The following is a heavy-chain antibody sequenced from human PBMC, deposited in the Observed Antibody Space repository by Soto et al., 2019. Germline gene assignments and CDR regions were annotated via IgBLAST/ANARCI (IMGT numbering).Heavy chain of an antibody. CDR1: GFTFSSYG. Sequence: PGGSLRLSCAASGFTFSSYGMHWVRQAPGKGLEWVAVIWYDGSNKYYADSVKGRFTISRDNSKNTLYLQMNSLRAEDTAVYYCTTDPVTTIVVVPSSGWGQGTLVTVSS. D-gene: IGHD3-22*01. CDR3: TTDPVTTIVVVPSSG. CDR2: IWYDGSNK. V-gene: IGHV3-33*01. J-gene: IGHJ4*02.